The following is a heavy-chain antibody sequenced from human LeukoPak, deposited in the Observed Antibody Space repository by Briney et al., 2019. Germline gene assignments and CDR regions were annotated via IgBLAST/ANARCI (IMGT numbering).Heavy chain of an antibody. CDR2: IYYSGNT. CDR1: GGSINSRSYY. J-gene: IGHJ6*03. D-gene: IGHD2-21*02. CDR3: ARVGEFMVVTASTHSYYMDV. V-gene: IGHV4-39*07. Sequence: SETLSLTCTVSGGSINSRSYYWGWIRQPPGKGLEWIGNIYYSGNTNYNPSLKSRVTISVDTSKNQFSLKLSSVTAADTAVYYCARVGEFMVVTASTHSYYMDVWGKGTTVTVSS.